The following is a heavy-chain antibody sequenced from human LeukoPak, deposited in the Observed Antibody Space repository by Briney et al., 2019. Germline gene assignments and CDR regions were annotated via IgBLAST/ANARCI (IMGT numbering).Heavy chain of an antibody. D-gene: IGHD5-12*01. CDR2: FDPEDGET. CDR3: ATLEMATKLLDY. J-gene: IGHJ4*02. CDR1: GYTLTELS. V-gene: IGHV1-24*01. Sequence: ASVKVSCTVSGYTLTELSMHWVRQAPGKGLEWMGGFDPEDGETIYAQKFQGRVTMTEDTSTDTAYMELSSLRSEDTAMYYCATLEMATKLLDYWGQGTLVTVSS.